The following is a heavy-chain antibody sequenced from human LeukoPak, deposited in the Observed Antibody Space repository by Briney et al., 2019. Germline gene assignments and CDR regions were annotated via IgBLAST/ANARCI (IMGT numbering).Heavy chain of an antibody. CDR1: GFTFSDYY. J-gene: IGHJ3*02. CDR3: ASPNRPYYDFWSGYGAGAFDI. Sequence: GGSLRLSCAASGFTFSDYYMSWIRQAPGKGLEWVSYISSSGSTIYYADSVKGRFTISRDNAKNSLYLQMNSLRAEDTAVYYCASPNRPYYDFWSGYGAGAFDIWGQGTMVTVSS. CDR2: ISSSGSTI. V-gene: IGHV3-11*04. D-gene: IGHD3-3*01.